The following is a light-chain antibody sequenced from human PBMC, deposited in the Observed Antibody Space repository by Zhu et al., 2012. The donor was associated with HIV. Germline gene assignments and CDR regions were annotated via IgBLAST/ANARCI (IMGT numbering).Light chain of an antibody. Sequence: TQSPVTLSLSPGERATLSCRASQSISHSDLAWYQQKPGKAPELLIYAASTLQSGVPSRFSGSGSGTDFTLTISYLQSEDFATYYCQQYYNFPRTFGQGTKVEIK. J-gene: IGKJ1*01. CDR2: AAS. CDR1: QSISHSD. V-gene: IGKV1-8*01. CDR3: QQYYNFPRT.